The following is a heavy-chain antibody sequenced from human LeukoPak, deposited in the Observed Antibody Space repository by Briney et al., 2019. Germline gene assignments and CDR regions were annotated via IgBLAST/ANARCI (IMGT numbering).Heavy chain of an antibody. Sequence: PGGSLRLSCAASGFTFSSYTMNWVRKAPGKGLEWVSHINTNIRITAYADSVKGRFTISRDNAKNSLYLQMNSLRDEDTAVYYCASSGNYRFDYWGQGTLVTVSS. V-gene: IGHV3-48*02. CDR2: INTNIRIT. CDR3: ASSGNYRFDY. CDR1: GFTFSSYT. D-gene: IGHD1-26*01. J-gene: IGHJ4*02.